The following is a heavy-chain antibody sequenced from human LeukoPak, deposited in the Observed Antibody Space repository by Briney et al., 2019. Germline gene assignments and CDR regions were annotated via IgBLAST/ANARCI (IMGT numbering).Heavy chain of an antibody. Sequence: GRSLRLSCAASGFTFSSYGMHWVRQAPGKGLEWVAVISYDGSNKYYADSVKGRFTISRDNSKNTLYPQMNSLRAEDTAVYYCAKDLYVWGSYRYPDYWGQGTLVTVSS. CDR1: GFTFSSYG. CDR2: ISYDGSNK. D-gene: IGHD3-16*02. J-gene: IGHJ4*02. CDR3: AKDLYVWGSYRYPDY. V-gene: IGHV3-30*18.